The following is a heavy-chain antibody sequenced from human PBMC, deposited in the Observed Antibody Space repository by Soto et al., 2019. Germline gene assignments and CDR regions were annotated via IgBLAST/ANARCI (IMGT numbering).Heavy chain of an antibody. CDR2: INPNSGDT. J-gene: IGHJ6*02. V-gene: IGHV1-2*02. Sequence: ASVKVSCKASGYTFTGYYIHWVRQAPGQGLEWMGWINPNSGDTSYAQKFQGRVTMTRGTSVTTAYMELSRLRSDDTAVYYCARGHCSSTSCYGTDYYYTMDVWGQGTTVTVSS. CDR1: GYTFTGYY. CDR3: ARGHCSSTSCYGTDYYYTMDV. D-gene: IGHD2-2*01.